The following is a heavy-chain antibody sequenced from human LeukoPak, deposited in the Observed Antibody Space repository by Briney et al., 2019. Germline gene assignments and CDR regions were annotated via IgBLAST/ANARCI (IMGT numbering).Heavy chain of an antibody. D-gene: IGHD1-26*01. CDR3: SREVGRGPPEAFDI. J-gene: IGHJ3*02. CDR1: RFTFSRYS. Sequence: GGSLTLSCAAARFTFSRYSMNWVRQAPGKGLEWVSTLSSISHYIYYADSVEGRFTVSRENANNLLYLQMNSLGAEDTAVYYCSREVGRGPPEAFDIWGQGAMVTVSS. V-gene: IGHV3-21*06. CDR2: LSSISHYI.